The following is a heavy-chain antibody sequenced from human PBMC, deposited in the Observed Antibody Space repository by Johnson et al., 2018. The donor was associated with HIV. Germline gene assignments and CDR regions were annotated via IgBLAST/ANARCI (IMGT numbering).Heavy chain of an antibody. CDR2: ISYDGSNK. CDR3: ARDGHGIWENAAFDI. D-gene: IGHD1-26*01. Sequence: QVQLVESGGGVVQPGRSLRLSCAASRFTFSSYAMHWVRQAPGKGLEWVAVISYDGSNKYYADSVRGRFPISRDNTKNTLYLQMNSLRGEDTVVYYCARDGHGIWENAAFDIWGQGTMVTVSS. CDR1: RFTFSSYA. V-gene: IGHV3-30*04. J-gene: IGHJ3*02.